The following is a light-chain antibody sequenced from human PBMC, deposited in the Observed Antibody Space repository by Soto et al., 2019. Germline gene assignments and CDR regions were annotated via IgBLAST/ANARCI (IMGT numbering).Light chain of an antibody. V-gene: IGKV1-9*01. J-gene: IGKJ5*01. Sequence: DIQLTQSPSFLSASVGDRVTITCRASQGISSSLAWYQQKPGQAPKFLIYAASTLQSGVPSRFSGSGSGTEFTLTISSLQPEDFATYYCQQFNSYPVTFGQGTRLEIK. CDR1: QGISSS. CDR2: AAS. CDR3: QQFNSYPVT.